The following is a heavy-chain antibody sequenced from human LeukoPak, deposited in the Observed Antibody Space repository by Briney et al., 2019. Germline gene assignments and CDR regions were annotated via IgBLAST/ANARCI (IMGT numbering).Heavy chain of an antibody. D-gene: IGHD6-13*01. CDR2: INHSRST. Sequence: PSETLSLTCAVYGGSFSGYYWSWIRQPPGKGLEWIGEINHSRSTNYNPSLKSRVTISVDTSKNQFSLKLSSVTAADTAVYYCARVRSSSWCLDYWGQGTLVTVSS. J-gene: IGHJ4*02. V-gene: IGHV4-34*01. CDR3: ARVRSSSWCLDY. CDR1: GGSFSGYY.